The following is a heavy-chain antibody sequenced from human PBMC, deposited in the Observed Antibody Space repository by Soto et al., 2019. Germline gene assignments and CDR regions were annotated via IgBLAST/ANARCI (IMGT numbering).Heavy chain of an antibody. CDR1: GFTFKNAW. CDR2: IKSRIDGGTI. J-gene: IGHJ1*01. V-gene: IGHV3-15*01. Sequence: EVQLVESGGGLVTPGGSLTLSCAASGFTFKNAWMNWVREAPGKGLEWVGRIKSRIDGGTIDLAAPVKGRFTVSRDDSNNILYLQMTSLKTEDTAVYYCSTALWPMGEGYSQHWGQGTLVTV. CDR3: STALWPMGEGYSQH. D-gene: IGHD3-16*01.